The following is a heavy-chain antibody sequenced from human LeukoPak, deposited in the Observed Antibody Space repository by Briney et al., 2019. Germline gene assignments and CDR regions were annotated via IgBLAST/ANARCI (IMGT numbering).Heavy chain of an antibody. CDR3: ARSRPYSSSWYPLNYYYYYMDV. CDR1: GGSISSYY. CDR2: INHSGST. J-gene: IGHJ6*03. D-gene: IGHD6-13*01. V-gene: IGHV4-34*01. Sequence: SETLSLTCTVSGGSISSYYWSWIRQPPGKGLEWIGEINHSGSTNYNPSLKSRVTISVDTSKNQFSLKLSSVTAADTAVYYCARSRPYSSSWYPLNYYYYYMDVWGKGTTVTVSS.